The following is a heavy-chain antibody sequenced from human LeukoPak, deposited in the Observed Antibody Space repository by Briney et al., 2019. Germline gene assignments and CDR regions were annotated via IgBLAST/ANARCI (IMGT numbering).Heavy chain of an antibody. Sequence: SVKVSCKASGGTFSSYAISWVRQAPGQGLEWMGRIIPIFGTANYAQKFQGRVTITTDESTSTAYMELSSLRSEDTAVYYCAGTGALRYFDWLPPHFDYWGQGTLVTVSS. J-gene: IGHJ4*02. CDR2: IIPIFGTA. D-gene: IGHD3-9*01. CDR1: GGTFSSYA. V-gene: IGHV1-69*05. CDR3: AGTGALRYFDWLPPHFDY.